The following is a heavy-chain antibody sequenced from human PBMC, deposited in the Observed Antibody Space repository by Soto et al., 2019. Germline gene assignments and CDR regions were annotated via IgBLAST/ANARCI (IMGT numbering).Heavy chain of an antibody. D-gene: IGHD6-6*01. CDR1: GGSISSSNYY. CDR2: IHYSGTT. J-gene: IGHJ4*02. Sequence: PSETLSLTCTVSGGSISSSNYYWGWIRQPPGKGLEWIGSIHYSGTTHYNSSFKSRVTISVDTSKNQFSLKLSSVTAADTAVYYCARVTASIAARGIPSHFDYWGQGTLVTVS. CDR3: ARVTASIAARGIPSHFDY. V-gene: IGHV4-39*01.